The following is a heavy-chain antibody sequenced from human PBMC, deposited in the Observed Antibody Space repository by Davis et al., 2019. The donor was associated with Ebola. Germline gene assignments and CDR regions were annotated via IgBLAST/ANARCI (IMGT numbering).Heavy chain of an antibody. CDR2: ISHTGDT. CDR1: SGSFSGYY. J-gene: IGHJ5*02. V-gene: IGHV4-34*01. Sequence: SETLSLTCAVYSGSFSGYYWSWIRQSPGKGLEWIGEISHTGDTNYNPSLKSRVIISVDTSKNQFSLQLSSVTAADTAVYYCARHEGIQLWLRWFDPWGQGTLVTVSS. D-gene: IGHD5-18*01. CDR3: ARHEGIQLWLRWFDP.